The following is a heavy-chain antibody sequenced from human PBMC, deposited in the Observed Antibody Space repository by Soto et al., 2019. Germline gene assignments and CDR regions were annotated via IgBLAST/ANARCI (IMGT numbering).Heavy chain of an antibody. CDR1: GGSFSGYY. CDR2: INHSGST. Sequence: PSETLSLTCAVYGGSFSGYYWSWIRQPPGKGLEWIGEINHSGSTNYNPSLKSRVTISVDTSKSQFSLKLSSVTAADTAVYYCARGATGTTYYYYYMDVWGKGTTVTVSS. J-gene: IGHJ6*03. D-gene: IGHD1-7*01. CDR3: ARGATGTTYYYYYMDV. V-gene: IGHV4-34*01.